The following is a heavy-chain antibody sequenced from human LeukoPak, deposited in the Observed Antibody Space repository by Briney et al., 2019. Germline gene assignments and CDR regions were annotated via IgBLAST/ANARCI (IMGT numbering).Heavy chain of an antibody. CDR1: GGSYSGYY. V-gene: IGHV4-34*01. J-gene: IGHJ6*03. D-gene: IGHD1-14*01. CDR2: INHSGST. CDR3: ARHVPVIPTTKRYFYMDV. Sequence: SETLSLTCAVYGGSYSGYYWSWIRQPPGKGLEWIGEINHSGSTYYNPSLKSRLTISLDTSTNHFSLNVRSATAADTAVYYCARHVPVIPTTKRYFYMDVWGKGTTVTVSS.